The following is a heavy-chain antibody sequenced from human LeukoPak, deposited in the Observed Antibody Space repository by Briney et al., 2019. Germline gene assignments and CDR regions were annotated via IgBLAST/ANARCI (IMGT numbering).Heavy chain of an antibody. CDR1: GFTFSSYG. V-gene: IGHV3-30*18. D-gene: IGHD6-19*01. CDR3: AKDHLPGIVVADRDY. Sequence: GGSLRLSCAASGFTFSSYGMHWVRQAPGKGLEWVAVISYDGSDESYADSVKGRFTISRDNSKNTLYLQINSLRAEDTAVYYCAKDHLPGIVVADRDYWGQGTLVTVSS. CDR2: ISYDGSDE. J-gene: IGHJ4*02.